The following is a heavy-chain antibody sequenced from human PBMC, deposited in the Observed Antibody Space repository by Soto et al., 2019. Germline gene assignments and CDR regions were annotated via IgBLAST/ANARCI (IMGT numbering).Heavy chain of an antibody. J-gene: IGHJ6*02. CDR3: ARDWGTPGRGSAVGYYYHYGMDV. D-gene: IGHD6-19*01. CDR1: EFTFNTYW. Sequence: EVQLVESGGGLGQPGGSLRLSCLASEFTFNTYWMNWVRQAPGRGLEWVANLKDDGSEQNYVDSVKGRFTISRDNAKNSLYLQMNSLRGEDTAVYFCARDWGTPGRGSAVGYYYHYGMDVWGQGTTVTVSS. CDR2: LKDDGSEQ. V-gene: IGHV3-7*05.